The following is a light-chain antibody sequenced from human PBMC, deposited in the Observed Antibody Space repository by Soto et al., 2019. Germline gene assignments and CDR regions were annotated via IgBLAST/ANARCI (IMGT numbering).Light chain of an antibody. CDR2: GAS. J-gene: IGKJ1*01. CDR1: QSVSSSY. V-gene: IGKV3D-20*02. CDR3: QQRSGWPPTWT. Sequence: EIVLTQSPGTLSLSPGERATLSCRASQSVSSSYLAWYQQKPGQAPRLLIYGASSRATGIPDRFSGSGSGTDFTLTISRLEPEDFAVYYCQQRSGWPPTWTFGQGTKVDIK.